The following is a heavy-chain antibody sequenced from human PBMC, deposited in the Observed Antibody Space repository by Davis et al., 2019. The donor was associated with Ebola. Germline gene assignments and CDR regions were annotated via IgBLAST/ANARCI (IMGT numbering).Heavy chain of an antibody. J-gene: IGHJ4*02. D-gene: IGHD3-3*01. CDR3: ARGVTIFGVVSLDY. CDR1: GFTFSSYS. CDR2: ISSSSSYI. V-gene: IGHV3-21*01. Sequence: GGSLRLSCAASGFTFSSYSMNWVRQPPGKGLEWVSSISSSSSYIYYADSVKGRFTISRDNAKNSLYLQMNSLRAEDTAVYYCARGVTIFGVVSLDYWGQGTLVTVSS.